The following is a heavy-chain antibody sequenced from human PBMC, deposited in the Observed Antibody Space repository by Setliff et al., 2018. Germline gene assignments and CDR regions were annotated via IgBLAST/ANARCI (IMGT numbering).Heavy chain of an antibody. Sequence: PSETLSLTCAVSGYSISSGYYWGWIRQPPGKGLEWIGSIYHSGSTYYNPSLKSRVTISVDTSKNQFSLKLSSVTAADTAVYYCARHGGYSYGPGDYYYGMDVWGQGTTVTVSS. J-gene: IGHJ6*02. V-gene: IGHV4-38-2*01. CDR1: GYSISSGYY. CDR2: IYHSGST. D-gene: IGHD5-18*01. CDR3: ARHGGYSYGPGDYYYGMDV.